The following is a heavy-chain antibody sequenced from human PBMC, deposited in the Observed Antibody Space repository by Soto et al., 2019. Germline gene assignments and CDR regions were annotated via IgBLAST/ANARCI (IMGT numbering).Heavy chain of an antibody. CDR3: ARERYSGWYYFDY. J-gene: IGHJ4*02. Sequence: SETLSLTCTVSGGSISSYYWSWIRQPPGKGLEWIGYTYYSGSTNYNPSLKSRVTISVDTSKNQFSLKLSSVTAADTAVYYCARERYSGWYYFDYWGQGTLVTVSS. D-gene: IGHD6-19*01. V-gene: IGHV4-59*01. CDR1: GGSISSYY. CDR2: TYYSGST.